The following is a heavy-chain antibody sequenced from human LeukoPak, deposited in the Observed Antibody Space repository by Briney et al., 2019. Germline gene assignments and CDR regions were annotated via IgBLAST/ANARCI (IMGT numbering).Heavy chain of an antibody. D-gene: IGHD6-13*01. Sequence: GGSLRLSCTASGFTFGDYAMSWVRQAPGKGLEWVGFIRSKAYGGTTEYAASVKGRFTISRDDSKSIAYLQMNSLKTEDTAVYYCTRTQPGISAAGTGHWFDPWGQGTLVTVSS. CDR3: TRTQPGISAAGTGHWFDP. CDR2: IRSKAYGGTT. CDR1: GFTFGDYA. V-gene: IGHV3-49*04. J-gene: IGHJ5*02.